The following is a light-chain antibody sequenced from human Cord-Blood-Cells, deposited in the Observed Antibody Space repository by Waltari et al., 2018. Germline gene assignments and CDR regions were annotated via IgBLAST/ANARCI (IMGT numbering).Light chain of an antibody. Sequence: EIVMTQSPSTLSVSPGERATLSCRASLSVSSNLAWYQQQPDQAPRLLIYGAPTRATGIPARFSGSGSGTEFTLTISSLQSEDFAVYYCQQYNNWPPITFGQGTRLEIK. V-gene: IGKV3-15*01. CDR3: QQYNNWPPIT. CDR2: GAP. CDR1: LSVSSN. J-gene: IGKJ5*01.